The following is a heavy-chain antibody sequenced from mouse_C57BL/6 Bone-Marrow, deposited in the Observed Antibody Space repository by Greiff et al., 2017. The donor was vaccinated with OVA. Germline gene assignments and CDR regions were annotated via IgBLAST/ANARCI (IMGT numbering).Heavy chain of an antibody. CDR1: GFTFSSYG. Sequence: EVKLVESGGDLVKPGGSLKLSCAASGFTFSSYGMSWVRQTPDKRLEWVATISSGGSYTYYPDSVKGRFTISRDNAKNTLYLQMSSLKSEDTAMYYSASHMGTTRDYAMDYWGQGTSVTVSS. J-gene: IGHJ4*01. D-gene: IGHD2-14*01. V-gene: IGHV5-6*01. CDR2: ISSGGSYT. CDR3: ASHMGTTRDYAMDY.